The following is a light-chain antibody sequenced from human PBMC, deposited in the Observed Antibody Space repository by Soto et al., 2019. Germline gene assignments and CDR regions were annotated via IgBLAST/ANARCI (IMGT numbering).Light chain of an antibody. V-gene: IGKV3-11*01. CDR2: GAS. CDR1: QSVSSN. Sequence: EIVMTHSPSTLSVSPLERATLSFMSSQSVSSNLAWYQQKPGQAPRLLIYGASTRATGIPARFSGSGSGTDFTLTISSLEPEDFAVYYCQQRGDWPPITFGQGTRLEI. J-gene: IGKJ5*01. CDR3: QQRGDWPPIT.